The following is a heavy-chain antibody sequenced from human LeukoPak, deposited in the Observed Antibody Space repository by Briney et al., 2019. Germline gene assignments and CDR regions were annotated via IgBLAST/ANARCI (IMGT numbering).Heavy chain of an antibody. D-gene: IGHD3-22*01. Sequence: PGGSPRLSCAASGFTFSTSWMHWVRQAPGKGLVWVSRINPDGSSTDYADSVKGRFTISRDNAKNNLYLQMNSLRAEDAAVYYCVRDMGYYDKVWGQGTLVTVSS. CDR2: INPDGSST. V-gene: IGHV3-74*01. CDR3: VRDMGYYDKV. J-gene: IGHJ4*02. CDR1: GFTFSTSW.